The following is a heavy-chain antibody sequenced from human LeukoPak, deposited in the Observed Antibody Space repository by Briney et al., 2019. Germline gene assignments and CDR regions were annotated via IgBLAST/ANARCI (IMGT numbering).Heavy chain of an antibody. D-gene: IGHD1-7*01. CDR1: GFTFSSYA. CDR3: ARGYNWNYAAFDY. Sequence: GRSLRLSCAASGFTFSSYAMHWVRQAPGKGLEWVAVISYDGSNKYYADSVKGRFTISRDNSKNTLYLQMNSLRAEDAAVYYYARGYNWNYAAFDYWGQGTLVTVSS. CDR2: ISYDGSNK. J-gene: IGHJ4*02. V-gene: IGHV3-30-3*01.